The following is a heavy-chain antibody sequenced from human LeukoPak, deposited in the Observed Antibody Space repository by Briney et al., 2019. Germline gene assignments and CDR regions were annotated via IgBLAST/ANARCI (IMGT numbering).Heavy chain of an antibody. CDR3: AKGGISMIVVSNWYFDL. V-gene: IGHV3-30*18. D-gene: IGHD3-22*01. J-gene: IGHJ2*01. CDR1: GFTFSDYY. Sequence: GGSLRLSCAASGFTFSDYYMSWIRQAPGKGLQWVAVISYDGSNKYYADSVKGRFTISRDNSRNTLYLQMNSLRAEDTAVYYCAKGGISMIVVSNWYFDLWGRGTLVTVSS. CDR2: ISYDGSNK.